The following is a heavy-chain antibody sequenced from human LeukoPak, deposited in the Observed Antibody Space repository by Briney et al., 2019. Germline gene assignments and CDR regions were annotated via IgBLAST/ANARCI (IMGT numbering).Heavy chain of an antibody. Sequence: PGGSLRLSCAASGFTFSLYEMNWVRQAPGKGPVCISYISSGGPTIYYADSVKGRFTISRDNTKNSLYLQMTSLRVEDTAIYYCARATYNSGYKIDYWGQGSLVTVS. D-gene: IGHD6-19*01. CDR3: ARATYNSGYKIDY. V-gene: IGHV3-48*03. CDR1: GFTFSLYE. CDR2: ISSGGPTI. J-gene: IGHJ4*02.